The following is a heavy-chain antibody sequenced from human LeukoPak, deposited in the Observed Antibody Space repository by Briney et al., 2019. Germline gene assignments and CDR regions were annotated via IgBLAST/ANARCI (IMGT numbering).Heavy chain of an antibody. CDR1: GGSFSGYY. CDR3: ARGPGRGWLQAYFDY. CDR2: INHSGST. D-gene: IGHD5-24*01. Sequence: SETLSLTCAVYGGSFSGYYWSWIRHPPGEGLEWIGEINHSGSTNYNPSPKSRVTISVDTSKNQFSLKLSSVTAADTAVYYCARGPGRGWLQAYFDYWGQGTLVTVSS. J-gene: IGHJ4*02. V-gene: IGHV4-34*01.